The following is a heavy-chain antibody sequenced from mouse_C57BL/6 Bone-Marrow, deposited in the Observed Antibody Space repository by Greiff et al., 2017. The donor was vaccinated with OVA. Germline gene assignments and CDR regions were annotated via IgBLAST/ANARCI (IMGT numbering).Heavy chain of an antibody. CDR2: IHPNSGST. V-gene: IGHV1-64*01. Sequence: QVQLQQPGAELVKPGASVKLSCKASGYTFTSYWMHWVKQRPGQGLEWIGMIHPNSGSTNYKEKFKSKATLTVDKYSSPAYMQLSSLTSEYSAVYYCARGGQLRLPWFAYWGQGTLVTVSA. CDR1: GYTFTSYW. D-gene: IGHD3-2*02. CDR3: ARGGQLRLPWFAY. J-gene: IGHJ3*01.